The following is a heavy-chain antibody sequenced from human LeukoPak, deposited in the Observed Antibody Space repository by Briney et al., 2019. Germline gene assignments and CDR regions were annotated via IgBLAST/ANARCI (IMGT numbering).Heavy chain of an antibody. CDR3: AKGRGNSGNHHFDY. Sequence: GGSLRLSYAASGFTFNSYAMNWVRQGPGKGLEWVSSTDNGGGRTYYADSAKGRFTISRDNSKNTLYLQMNSLRAEDTAIYYCAKGRGNSGNHHFDYWGQGILVTVSS. J-gene: IGHJ4*02. D-gene: IGHD1-26*01. CDR2: TDNGGGRT. CDR1: GFTFNSYA. V-gene: IGHV3-23*01.